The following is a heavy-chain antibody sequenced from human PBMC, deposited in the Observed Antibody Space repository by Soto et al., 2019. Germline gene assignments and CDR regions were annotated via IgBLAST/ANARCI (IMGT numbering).Heavy chain of an antibody. J-gene: IGHJ6*02. D-gene: IGHD5-18*01. Sequence: PGGSLRLSCAASGFTFSSYGMHWARQAPGKGLEWVAVISNDGSKKYYADSVKGRFTISRDNSKNTLYLQMNSLRAEDTAVYYCAKDSGTAMVTSYYYYGMDVWGQGTTVTVSS. CDR2: ISNDGSKK. V-gene: IGHV3-30*18. CDR3: AKDSGTAMVTSYYYYGMDV. CDR1: GFTFSSYG.